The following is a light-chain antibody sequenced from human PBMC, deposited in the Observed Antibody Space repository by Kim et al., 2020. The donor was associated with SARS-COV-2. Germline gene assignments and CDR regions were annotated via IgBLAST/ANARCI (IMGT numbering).Light chain of an antibody. CDR2: DAS. V-gene: IGKV3-11*01. J-gene: IGKJ3*01. CDR1: QSVSSY. Sequence: EIVLTQSPATLSVSPGERATLSCRASQSVSSYLAWYQQKPGQAPRLLIYDASNRATGIPARFSGSGSGTDFTLTISSLEPEDFAVYYCQQSSNWPLTFGPGTKVDIK. CDR3: QQSSNWPLT.